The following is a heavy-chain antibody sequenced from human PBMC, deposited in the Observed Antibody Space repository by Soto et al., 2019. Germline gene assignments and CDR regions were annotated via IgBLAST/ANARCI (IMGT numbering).Heavy chain of an antibody. J-gene: IGHJ6*02. Sequence: QVQLVESGGGVVQPGRSLRLSCAASGFTFISYAMHWVRQAPGKGLEWVAGISFDGSTEDYADSVKGRFTISRDNSKNTVYLQMNRRRSEDTAVYYCARSRHGSGSYTHFYYGLAVWGQGTTVTVSS. V-gene: IGHV3-30-3*01. CDR3: ARSRHGSGSYTHFYYGLAV. D-gene: IGHD3-10*01. CDR1: GFTFISYA. CDR2: ISFDGSTE.